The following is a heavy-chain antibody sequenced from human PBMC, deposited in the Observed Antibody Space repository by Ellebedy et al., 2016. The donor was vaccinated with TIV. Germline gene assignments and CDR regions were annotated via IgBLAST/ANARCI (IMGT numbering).Heavy chain of an antibody. D-gene: IGHD2-2*01. J-gene: IGHJ5*02. CDR3: AREGVVVVPAAIRSQGEFDP. V-gene: IGHV1-69*06. CDR1: GGTFSSYA. Sequence: SVKVSXKASGGTFSSYAISWVRQAPGQGLEWMGGIIPIFGTANYAQKFQGRVTITADKSTSTAYMELSSLRSEDTAVYYCAREGVVVVPAAIRSQGEFDPWGQGTLVTVSS. CDR2: IIPIFGTA.